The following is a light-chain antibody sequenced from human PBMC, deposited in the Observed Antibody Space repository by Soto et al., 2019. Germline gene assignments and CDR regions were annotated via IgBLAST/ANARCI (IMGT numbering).Light chain of an antibody. V-gene: IGKV1-39*01. CDR2: AAS. CDR3: QQRYSSPYT. CDR1: QGISSY. J-gene: IGKJ2*01. Sequence: DIQMTQSPYSLSASVGDRVTITCRASQGISSYLNWYQQKPWKAPELLIYAASNLKSGVPSRFSGSGSGTDFTPTISSLKPEDFASYHCQQRYSSPYTFGNGTKLEIK.